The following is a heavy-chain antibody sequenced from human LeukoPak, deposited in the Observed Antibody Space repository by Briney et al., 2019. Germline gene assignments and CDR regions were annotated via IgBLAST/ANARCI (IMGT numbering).Heavy chain of an antibody. CDR2: IRSKANSYAT. CDR1: GFTFSGSA. V-gene: IGHV3-73*01. J-gene: IGHJ6*03. Sequence: GGSLRLSCAASGFTFSGSAMHWVRQASGKGLEWVGRIRSKANSYATAYAASVKGRFTISRDDSKNTTYLQMNSLKTEDTAVYYCSTRGWGSGVGFYYYYMDVWGKGTTVTISS. D-gene: IGHD3-16*01. CDR3: STRGWGSGVGFYYYYMDV.